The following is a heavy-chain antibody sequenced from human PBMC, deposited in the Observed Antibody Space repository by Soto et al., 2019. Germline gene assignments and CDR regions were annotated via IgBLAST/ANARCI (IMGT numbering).Heavy chain of an antibody. Sequence: ESGGGLVQPGGSLRLSCAASGFTFSSYSMNWVRQAPGRGLQWVATVGGGGDNIFYADSVKGRFTISRDDSQNMVFLQMNSLRPEDTAVYFCAKRDSGSGRSPPLINYWGQGPLVTVSS. J-gene: IGHJ4*02. D-gene: IGHD3-10*01. CDR2: VGGGGDNI. CDR3: AKRDSGSGRSPPLINY. V-gene: IGHV3-23*01. CDR1: GFTFSSYS.